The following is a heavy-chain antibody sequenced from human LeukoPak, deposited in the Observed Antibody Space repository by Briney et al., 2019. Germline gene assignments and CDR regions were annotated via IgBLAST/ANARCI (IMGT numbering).Heavy chain of an antibody. CDR3: ARDIVVVPADEDYYGMDV. V-gene: IGHV1-69*13. J-gene: IGHJ6*02. Sequence: SVKVSCKASGGTFSSYAISWVRQAPGQGLEWMGGIIPIFGTANYAQKFQGRVTITADESTSTAYMELSSLRSEATAVYYCARDIVVVPADEDYYGMDVWGQGTTVTVSS. CDR2: IIPIFGTA. D-gene: IGHD2-2*01. CDR1: GGTFSSYA.